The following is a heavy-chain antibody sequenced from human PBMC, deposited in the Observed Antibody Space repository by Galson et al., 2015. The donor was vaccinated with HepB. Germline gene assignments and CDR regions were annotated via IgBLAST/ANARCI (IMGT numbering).Heavy chain of an antibody. Sequence: SLRLSCAASGFTFSSYSMNWVRRAPGKGLEWVSSISSSSSYIYYADSVKGRFTISRDNAKNSLYLQMNSLRAEDTAVYYCARASADYYGSGTPWGQGTLVTVSS. CDR3: ARASADYYGSGTP. D-gene: IGHD3-10*01. CDR2: ISSSSSYI. V-gene: IGHV3-21*01. J-gene: IGHJ5*02. CDR1: GFTFSSYS.